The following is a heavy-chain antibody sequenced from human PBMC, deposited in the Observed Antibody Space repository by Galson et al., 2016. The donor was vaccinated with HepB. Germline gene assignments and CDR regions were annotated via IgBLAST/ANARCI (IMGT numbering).Heavy chain of an antibody. V-gene: IGHV3-9*01. CDR3: ARDTTAGWGGLDH. D-gene: IGHD6-19*01. Sequence: SLRLSCAASGFTFDDYGMHWVRQAPGKGLEWVSGITRNSDRMGYADSVKGRFTISRDNARGSLYLQMKSLRAEDTALYYCARDTTAGWGGLDHWGQGALGTVSS. CDR1: GFTFDDYG. J-gene: IGHJ4*02. CDR2: ITRNSDRM.